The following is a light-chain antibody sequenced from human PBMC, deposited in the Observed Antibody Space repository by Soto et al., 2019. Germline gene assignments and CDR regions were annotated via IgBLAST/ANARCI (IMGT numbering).Light chain of an antibody. J-gene: IGKJ2*01. CDR1: QSVSSSY. V-gene: IGKV3-20*01. CDR2: GAP. Sequence: EIVLTQSPGTLSLSPGERATLSCRASQSVSSSYLAWYQQKPGQAPRLLIYGAPSRATGIPDRFSGSGSGTDFTLTICRLEPEEFALYYCQHYGSSPYTFGQGTMLEIK. CDR3: QHYGSSPYT.